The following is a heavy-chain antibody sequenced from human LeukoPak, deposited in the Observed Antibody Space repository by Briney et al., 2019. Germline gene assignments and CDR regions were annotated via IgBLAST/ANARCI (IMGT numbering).Heavy chain of an antibody. J-gene: IGHJ3*02. CDR3: AKDPKNYDAFDI. V-gene: IGHV3-23*01. D-gene: IGHD1-7*01. Sequence: GGSLRLSCAASAFTFRNYWMSWVRQAPGKGLEWVSAISGSGGSTYYADSVRGRFTISRDNSKNTLYLQMNSLRAEDTAVYYCAKDPKNYDAFDIWGQGTMVTVSS. CDR1: AFTFRNYW. CDR2: ISGSGGST.